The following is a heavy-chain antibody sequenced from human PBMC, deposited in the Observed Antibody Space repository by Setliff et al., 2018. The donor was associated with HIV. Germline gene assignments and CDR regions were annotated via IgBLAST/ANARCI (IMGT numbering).Heavy chain of an antibody. CDR2: MNPNSGNT. CDR1: GYTFSSYD. J-gene: IGHJ3*02. Sequence: GASVKVSCKASGYTFSSYDINWVRQATGQGLEWMGWMNPNSGNTGYAQKFQGRVTMTRNTAISTAYMELRRLKSEDTAVYYCATSTLGWSDDAFDIWGQGTMVTVS. V-gene: IGHV1-8*02. D-gene: IGHD2-21*01. CDR3: ATSTLGWSDDAFDI.